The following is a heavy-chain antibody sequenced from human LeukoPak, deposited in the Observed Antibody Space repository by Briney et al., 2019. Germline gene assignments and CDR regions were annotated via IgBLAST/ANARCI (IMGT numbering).Heavy chain of an antibody. CDR2: ISSRSATI. J-gene: IGHJ4*02. D-gene: IGHD6-13*01. CDR1: GFTFSSYS. Sequence: GGSLRLSCAASGFTFSSYSMNWVRQAPGKGLEWVSYISSRSATIYYADSVKGRFTISRDNAKNSLYLQMNSLRAEDTAVYYCARVPLSSTFFALWGKGPLVTV. V-gene: IGHV3-48*01. CDR3: ARVPLSSTFFAL.